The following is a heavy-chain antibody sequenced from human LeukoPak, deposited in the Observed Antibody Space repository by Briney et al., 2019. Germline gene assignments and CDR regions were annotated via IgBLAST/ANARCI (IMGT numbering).Heavy chain of an antibody. J-gene: IGHJ4*02. CDR3: TTDDAARDNVLIPVDY. Sequence: GGSLRLSCVVSGFTFSNAWMSWVRQAPGKGLEWVGRIKRKTDGGTTDYAAPVKGRFTISRDDSKNTLYLQMNSLNMEDTAVYYCTTDDAARDNVLIPVDYWGQGTLVTVSS. CDR2: IKRKTDGGTT. CDR1: GFTFSNAW. V-gene: IGHV3-15*01. D-gene: IGHD2-8*01.